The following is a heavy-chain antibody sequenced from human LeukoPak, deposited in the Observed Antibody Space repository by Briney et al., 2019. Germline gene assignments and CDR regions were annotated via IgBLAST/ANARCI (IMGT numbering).Heavy chain of an antibody. D-gene: IGHD1-7*01. V-gene: IGHV4-39*07. Sequence: SETLSLTCTVSGGSISSYYWGWIRQPPGKGLEWIGSIYYSGSTYYNPSLKSRVTISVDTSKNQFSLKLSSVTAADTAVYYCARGMDYNWNYGGYFDYWGQGTLVTVSS. CDR3: ARGMDYNWNYGGYFDY. CDR2: IYYSGST. J-gene: IGHJ4*02. CDR1: GGSISSYY.